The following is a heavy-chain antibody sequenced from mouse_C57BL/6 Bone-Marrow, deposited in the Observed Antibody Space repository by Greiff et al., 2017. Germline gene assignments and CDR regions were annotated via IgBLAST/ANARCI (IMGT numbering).Heavy chain of an antibody. J-gene: IGHJ3*01. CDR2: IYPGSGST. CDR3: ARRYYGSSYVAY. D-gene: IGHD1-1*01. CDR1: GYTFTSYW. V-gene: IGHV1-55*01. Sequence: QVQLQQPGAELVKPGASVKMSCKASGYTFTSYWITWVKQRPGQGLEWIGDIYPGSGSTNYNEKFKSKATLTVDTSSSTAYMQLSSLTSEDSAVYYCARRYYGSSYVAYWGQGTLVTVSA.